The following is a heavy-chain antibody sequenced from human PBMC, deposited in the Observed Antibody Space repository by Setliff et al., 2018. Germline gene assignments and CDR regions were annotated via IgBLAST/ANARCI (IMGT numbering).Heavy chain of an antibody. Sequence: GGSLRLSCAASGFSVSSNYMSWVRQAPGKGLEWVGRIKSSIEGATSDYGAPARGRFTISRDDSKNMIHLQMNNLKIEDTGFYFCATGPRDSRNYLNWLGSWGPGTLVTVSS. CDR1: GFSVSSNY. D-gene: IGHD4-4*01. J-gene: IGHJ1*01. V-gene: IGHV3-15*01. CDR2: IKSSIEGATS. CDR3: ATGPRDSRNYLNWLGS.